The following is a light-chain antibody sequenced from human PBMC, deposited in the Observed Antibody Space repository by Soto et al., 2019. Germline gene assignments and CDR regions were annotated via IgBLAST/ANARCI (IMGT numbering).Light chain of an antibody. Sequence: EIGLTQSPGTLSLSPGERATLSCRASQSVSSSYLAWYQQKPGQAPRLLIYGASSSATGIPDRFSGSGSGRDFTLTISRLEPEDFAVYYCQQYGSSPYTFGQGTKLVIK. J-gene: IGKJ2*01. CDR1: QSVSSSY. CDR2: GAS. CDR3: QQYGSSPYT. V-gene: IGKV3-20*01.